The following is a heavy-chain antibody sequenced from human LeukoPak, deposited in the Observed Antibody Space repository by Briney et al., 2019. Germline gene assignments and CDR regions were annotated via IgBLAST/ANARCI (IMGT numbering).Heavy chain of an antibody. CDR2: INAGNGNT. V-gene: IGHV1-3*01. CDR1: GYTFTSYD. D-gene: IGHD5-12*01. J-gene: IGHJ4*02. Sequence: ASVKVSCKASGYTFTSYDFYWVRQAPGQRLEWMGWINAGNGNTKYSQKFQGRVTITRDTSASTAYMELSSLRSEDTAVYYCARCPHSGYDKKFDYWGQGTLVTVSS. CDR3: ARCPHSGYDKKFDY.